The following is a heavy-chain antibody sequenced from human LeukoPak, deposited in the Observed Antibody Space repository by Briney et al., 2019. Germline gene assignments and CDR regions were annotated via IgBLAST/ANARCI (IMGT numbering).Heavy chain of an antibody. D-gene: IGHD4-17*01. CDR2: VYSGGST. CDR1: GFTVSSNY. V-gene: IGHV3-53*01. Sequence: GGSLRLSCAASGFTVSSNYMNWVRLAPGKGLEWVSVVYSGGSTYYADSVRGRFTISRDNSKNTLYLQMNSLRAEDTAVYYCARGEDYGDYFDYWGQGTLVTVSS. J-gene: IGHJ4*02. CDR3: ARGEDYGDYFDY.